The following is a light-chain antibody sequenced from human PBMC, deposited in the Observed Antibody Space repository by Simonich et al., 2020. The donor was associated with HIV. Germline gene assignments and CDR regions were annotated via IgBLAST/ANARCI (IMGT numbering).Light chain of an antibody. Sequence: EIVMTQSPATLSVSPGERATLSCRASQNIAGNLAWYQHKPGQAPRRLIYYASTRATGVPARFSGSGFGTDFTLTISSMQSEDFATYYCQQFNSFPLTFGQGTRLDIK. CDR2: YAS. J-gene: IGKJ5*01. CDR1: QNIAGN. CDR3: QQFNSFPLT. V-gene: IGKV3-15*01.